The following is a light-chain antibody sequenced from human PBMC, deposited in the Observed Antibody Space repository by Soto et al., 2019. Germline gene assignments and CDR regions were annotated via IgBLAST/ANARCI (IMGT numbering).Light chain of an antibody. Sequence: IVMKQSPATLSLSPGERATLHCRASQSVSSNLAWYQQKPGQAPRLLIHGASTRATRTPARFSGSGSGTDFTLTISSLEPEDFAVYYCQQRSNWPLLTFGGGTRWIS. CDR3: QQRSNWPLLT. V-gene: IGKV3-11*01. CDR1: QSVSSN. J-gene: IGKJ4*01. CDR2: GAS.